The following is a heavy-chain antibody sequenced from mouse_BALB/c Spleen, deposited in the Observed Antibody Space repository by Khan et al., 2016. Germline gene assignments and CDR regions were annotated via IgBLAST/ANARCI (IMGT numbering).Heavy chain of an antibody. Sequence: EVQLQESGPGLVKPSQSLSLTCTVTGYSITSDYAWNWIRQFPGNKLEWMGYISYSGSTSYNPSLKSRISITRDTSKNQFFLQLNSVTTEDTATYYGARTLLRLYYLDYWGQGTTLTVSS. CDR3: ARTLLRLYYLDY. V-gene: IGHV3-2*02. D-gene: IGHD1-2*01. J-gene: IGHJ2*01. CDR1: GYSITSDYA. CDR2: ISYSGST.